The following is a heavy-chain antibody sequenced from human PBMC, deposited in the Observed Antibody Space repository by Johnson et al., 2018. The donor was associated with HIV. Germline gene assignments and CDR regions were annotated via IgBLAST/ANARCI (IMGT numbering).Heavy chain of an antibody. J-gene: IGHJ3*02. CDR2: IYSGGST. D-gene: IGHD5-24*01. CDR3: AFPTGATTAFDI. CDR1: GFTVSSNY. Sequence: VQLVESGGGLVKPGGSLRLSCAASGFTVSSNYMSWVRQAPGKGLEWVSVIYSGGSTYYADSVKGRFIISRDNSKNTLNLQMNSLRAEDTAVYYCAFPTGATTAFDIWGQGTMVTVSS. V-gene: IGHV3-66*01.